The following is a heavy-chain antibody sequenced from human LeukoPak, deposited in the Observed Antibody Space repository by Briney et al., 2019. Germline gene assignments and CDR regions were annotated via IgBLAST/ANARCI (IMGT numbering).Heavy chain of an antibody. J-gene: IGHJ5*02. CDR2: ISTSSSYI. CDR3: ARVATAVAGTGDWFDP. Sequence: PGGSLRLSCAASGFTFSRNSMNWVRQAPGKGLEWVSSISTSSSYIYYADSVKGRFTISRDNAKNSLYLQMNSLRAEDTAVYYCARVATAVAGTGDWFDPWGQGTLVTVSS. D-gene: IGHD6-19*01. CDR1: GFTFSRNS. V-gene: IGHV3-21*01.